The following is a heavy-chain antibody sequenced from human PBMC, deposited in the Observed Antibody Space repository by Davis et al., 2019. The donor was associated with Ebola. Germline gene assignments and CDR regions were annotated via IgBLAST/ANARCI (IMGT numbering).Heavy chain of an antibody. CDR3: ARGGYCTGGVCYTPGNYNYGMDV. Sequence: AASVKVSCKASGGTFSSYAISWVRQAPGQGLEWMGGIIPIFGTANYAQKFQGRVTITADESTSTAYMELSSLRSEDTAVYYCARGGYCTGGVCYTPGNYNYGMDVWGQGTTVTVSS. CDR1: GGTFSSYA. V-gene: IGHV1-69*13. CDR2: IIPIFGTA. D-gene: IGHD2-8*02. J-gene: IGHJ6*02.